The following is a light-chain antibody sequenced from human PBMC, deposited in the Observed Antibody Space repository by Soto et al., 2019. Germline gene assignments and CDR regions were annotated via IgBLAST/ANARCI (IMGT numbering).Light chain of an antibody. CDR3: QQRSNWPVT. V-gene: IGKV3-11*01. J-gene: IGKJ5*01. CDR1: QSVGTY. CDR2: NAS. Sequence: EIVLTQSPATVSVSPVERVTLSCRASQSVGTYLAWYQQKPGQPPRLLIYNASNRASGIPARFSGSGSGTDFTLTIGSLEPEDFAVYYCQQRSNWPVTFGQGTRLEIK.